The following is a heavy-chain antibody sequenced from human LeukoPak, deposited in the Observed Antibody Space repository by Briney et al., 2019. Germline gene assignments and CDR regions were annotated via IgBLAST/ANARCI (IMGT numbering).Heavy chain of an antibody. CDR2: IYSSGNI. J-gene: IGHJ4*02. CDR3: ASRHCSGGGCYFAGADPFDY. Sequence: GGSLRLSCAASGFTVSSTYMSWVRQAPGKGLEWVSVIYSSGNIYYIDSVKGRFTISRDTSKNTLYLQMNSLRAEDTAVYYCASRHCSGGGCYFAGADPFDYWGQGILVTVSS. V-gene: IGHV3-53*01. D-gene: IGHD2-15*01. CDR1: GFTVSSTY.